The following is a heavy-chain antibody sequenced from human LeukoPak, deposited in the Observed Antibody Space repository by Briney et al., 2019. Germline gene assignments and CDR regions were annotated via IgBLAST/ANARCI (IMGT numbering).Heavy chain of an antibody. D-gene: IGHD6-13*01. J-gene: IGHJ4*02. CDR3: AKGQQQLVPMGYYFDY. Sequence: GGSLRLSCAASGFTFSDYWMNWVRQAPGKGLEWVAVISYDGSNKYYADSVKGRFTISRDNSKNTLYLQMNSLRAEDTAVYYCAKGQQQLVPMGYYFDYWGQGTLVTVSS. V-gene: IGHV3-30*18. CDR2: ISYDGSNK. CDR1: GFTFSDYW.